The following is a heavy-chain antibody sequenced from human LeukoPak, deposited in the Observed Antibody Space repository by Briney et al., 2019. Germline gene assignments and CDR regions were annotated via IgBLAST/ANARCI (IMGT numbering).Heavy chain of an antibody. J-gene: IGHJ4*02. CDR3: AREELGGPIDY. CDR1: GFTFKNSW. V-gene: IGHV3-11*01. Sequence: PGGSLRLSCAASGFTFKNSWMSWIRQAPGKGLEWVSYISSSGSTIYYADSVKGRFTISRDNAKNSLYLQMNSLRAEDTAVYYCAREELGGPIDYWGQGTLVTVSS. D-gene: IGHD4-23*01. CDR2: ISSSGSTI.